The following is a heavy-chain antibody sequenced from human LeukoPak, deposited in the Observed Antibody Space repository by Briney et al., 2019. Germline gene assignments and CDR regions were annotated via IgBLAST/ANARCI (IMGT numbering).Heavy chain of an antibody. CDR1: GFTFSGYG. Sequence: PGGSLRLSCAASGFTFSGYGMHWVRQAPGKGLEWVAVIWYDGNNKYYADSVKGRSTISRDNSKNTLYLRMNSLRAEDTAVYYCARDLGSGSPGGYWGQGTLVTVSS. J-gene: IGHJ4*02. V-gene: IGHV3-33*01. CDR2: IWYDGNNK. CDR3: ARDLGSGSPGGY. D-gene: IGHD3-10*01.